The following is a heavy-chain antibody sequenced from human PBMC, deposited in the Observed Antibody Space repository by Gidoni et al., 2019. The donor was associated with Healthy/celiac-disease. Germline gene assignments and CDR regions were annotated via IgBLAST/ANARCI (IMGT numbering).Heavy chain of an antibody. CDR1: GFTFSSYW. J-gene: IGHJ5*02. CDR2: IKQDGSEK. CDR3: ARDWRWLQLGYNWFDP. V-gene: IGHV3-7*01. Sequence: EVQLVESGGGLVQPGGSLRLSCAASGFTFSSYWMSWVRQAPGKGLEWVANIKQDGSEKYYVDSVKGRFTISRDNAKNSLYLQMNSLRAEDTAVYYCARDWRWLQLGYNWFDPWGQGTLVTVSS. D-gene: IGHD5-12*01.